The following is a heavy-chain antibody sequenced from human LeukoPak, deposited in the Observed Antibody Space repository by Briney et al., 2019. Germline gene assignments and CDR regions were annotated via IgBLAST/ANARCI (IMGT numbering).Heavy chain of an antibody. D-gene: IGHD5-12*01. CDR2: IYYSGST. Sequence: SETLSLTCTVSGGPISSYYWSWIRQPPGKGLEWIGYIYYSGSTNYNPSLKSRVTISVDTSKNQFSLKLSSVTAADTAVYYCARLRGYSGYDSYYFDYWGQGTLVTVSS. V-gene: IGHV4-59*01. CDR3: ARLRGYSGYDSYYFDY. CDR1: GGPISSYY. J-gene: IGHJ4*02.